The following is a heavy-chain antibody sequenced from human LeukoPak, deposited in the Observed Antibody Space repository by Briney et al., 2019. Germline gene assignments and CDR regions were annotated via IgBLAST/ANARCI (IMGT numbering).Heavy chain of an antibody. V-gene: IGHV3-53*01. CDR1: GFTVSSNY. CDR2: IYSGGST. D-gene: IGHD6-19*01. Sequence: PGGSLRLSCAASGFTVSSNYMSWVRQAPGKGLEWVSVIYSGGSTYYADSVKGRFTISRHNSKNTLYLQMNSLRVEDTAVYYCARAQWLADDAFDVWGQGTMVTVSS. CDR3: ARAQWLADDAFDV. J-gene: IGHJ3*01.